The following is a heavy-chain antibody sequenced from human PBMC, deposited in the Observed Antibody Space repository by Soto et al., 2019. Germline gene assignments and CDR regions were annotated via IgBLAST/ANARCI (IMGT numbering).Heavy chain of an antibody. CDR2: FNPNSGDT. Sequence: QVQLVHSEAEVKKPGASVKVSCKASGYTFTAYSMHWVRQAPGQGLEWVGWFNPNSGDTIYAQKFQGRVTLTRDTSIGTAYMELYSLTSDDTAVYYCARDASAVISLDYWGQGTLVTVSS. V-gene: IGHV1-2*02. D-gene: IGHD6-19*01. CDR3: ARDASAVISLDY. J-gene: IGHJ4*02. CDR1: GYTFTAYS.